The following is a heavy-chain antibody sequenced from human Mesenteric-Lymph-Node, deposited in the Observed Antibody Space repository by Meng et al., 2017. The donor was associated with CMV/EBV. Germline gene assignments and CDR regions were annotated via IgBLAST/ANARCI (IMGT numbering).Heavy chain of an antibody. CDR1: GASVSNINYF. D-gene: IGHD2-2*01. J-gene: IGHJ4*02. CDR3: ARLSTGRKADD. Sequence: SETLSLTCTVSGASVSNINYFWGWIRQPPGKGLEWIGSLYYSGSTYYNPSLKSRVTISVDTSKNQFSLKLSSVTAADTAVYYCARLSTGRKADDWGQGTLVTVSS. CDR2: LYYSGST. V-gene: IGHV4-39*01.